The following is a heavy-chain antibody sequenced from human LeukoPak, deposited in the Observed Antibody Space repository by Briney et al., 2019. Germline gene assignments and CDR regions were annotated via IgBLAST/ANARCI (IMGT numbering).Heavy chain of an antibody. CDR2: VNTDGSAT. CDR3: ARGGQGAVDY. J-gene: IGHJ4*02. V-gene: IGHV3-74*01. Sequence: QPGGSLRLSCAASGFTFSSNWMHWVRQAPGKGLVWVSYVNTDGSATTYADSVKGRFTISRDNAENTLYLQMNSLRAEDTAVYYCARGGQGAVDYWGQGTLVTVSS. D-gene: IGHD3-16*01. CDR1: GFTFSSNW.